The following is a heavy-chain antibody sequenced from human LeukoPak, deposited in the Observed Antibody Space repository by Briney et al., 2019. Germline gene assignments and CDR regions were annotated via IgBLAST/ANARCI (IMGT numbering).Heavy chain of an antibody. D-gene: IGHD6-13*01. CDR1: GFTFPRSV. V-gene: IGHV1-58*02. J-gene: IGHJ4*02. Sequence: SVKVSCKASGFTFPRSVMQWVRQARGQRLEWIGWIVVGSGNTNYAQKFQERVTITRDMSTSTAYMELRSLRSDDSAVYFCARVPIPPYSSSWYQPFDYWGQGTLVTVSS. CDR2: IVVGSGNT. CDR3: ARVPIPPYSSSWYQPFDY.